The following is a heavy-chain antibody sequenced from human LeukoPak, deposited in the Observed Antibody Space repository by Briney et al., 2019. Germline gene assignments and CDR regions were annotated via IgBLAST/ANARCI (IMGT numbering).Heavy chain of an antibody. J-gene: IGHJ3*02. CDR3: ARVLAVAYGDHDAFDI. CDR1: GFTFSDYY. CDR2: ISSSGSTI. D-gene: IGHD6-19*01. Sequence: GGSLRLSCAASGFTFSDYYMSWIRQAPGKGLEWVLYISSSGSTIYYADSVKGRFTISRDNAKNSLYLQMNSLRAEDTAVYYCARVLAVAYGDHDAFDIWGQGTMVTVSS. V-gene: IGHV3-11*01.